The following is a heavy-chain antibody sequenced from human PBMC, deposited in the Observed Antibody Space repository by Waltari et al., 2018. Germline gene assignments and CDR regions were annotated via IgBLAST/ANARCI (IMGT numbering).Heavy chain of an antibody. D-gene: IGHD3-3*01. CDR3: ARLTSYDFWSGYAFDI. Sequence: EVQLVQSGAEVKKPGESLKISCKGSGYSFTSYWIGWVRQMPGKGLEWMGIIYPGDADTRYSPSVQGQVTISADKSISTAYLQWSSLKASDTAMYYCARLTSYDFWSGYAFDIWGQGTMVTVSS. CDR2: IYPGDADT. J-gene: IGHJ3*02. CDR1: GYSFTSYW. V-gene: IGHV5-51*01.